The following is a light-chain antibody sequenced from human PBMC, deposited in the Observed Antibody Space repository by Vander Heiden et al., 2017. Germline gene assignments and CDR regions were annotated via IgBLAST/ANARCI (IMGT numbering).Light chain of an antibody. CDR3: QQSDSTPWT. Sequence: SPSSLSASVGDRVTITCRASQSISSYLNWYQQKPGKAPTLLIYAASSLQSGVPSRFSGSGSGTDFTLTISSLQPEDFATYYCQQSDSTPWTFGEGTKVEIK. V-gene: IGKV1-39*01. CDR2: AAS. J-gene: IGKJ1*01. CDR1: QSISSY.